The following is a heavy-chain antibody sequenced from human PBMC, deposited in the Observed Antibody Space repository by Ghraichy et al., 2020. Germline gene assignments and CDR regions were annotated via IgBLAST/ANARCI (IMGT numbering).Heavy chain of an antibody. J-gene: IGHJ4*02. Sequence: LRVSCAASGFTFSTYGVHWVRQAPGKGLEWVAIISYDEHNKYYADSVKGRFTISRDNSKNTLYLQMNSLRTDDTAMYYCAKEIATHGRGWFPFDYLGPVTLVTFSS. CDR2: ISYDEHNK. CDR1: GFTFSTYG. D-gene: IGHD6-19*01. V-gene: IGHV3-30*18. CDR3: AKEIATHGRGWFPFDY.